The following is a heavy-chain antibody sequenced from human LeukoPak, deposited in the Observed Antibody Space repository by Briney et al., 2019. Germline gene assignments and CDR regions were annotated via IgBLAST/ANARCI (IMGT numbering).Heavy chain of an antibody. CDR2: ISGSGGHT. J-gene: IGHJ4*02. D-gene: IGHD3-22*01. Sequence: PGGSLRLSCAASGFTFSSYAMGWVRQAPGEGPEWVSSISGSGGHTSFADSVKGRFTIPRDNSKNTLDLQMNSLKVEDTAVYYCAKFRYHSNDNNYLDFNYWGQGTLVTVSS. CDR1: GFTFSSYA. V-gene: IGHV3-23*01. CDR3: AKFRYHSNDNNYLDFNY.